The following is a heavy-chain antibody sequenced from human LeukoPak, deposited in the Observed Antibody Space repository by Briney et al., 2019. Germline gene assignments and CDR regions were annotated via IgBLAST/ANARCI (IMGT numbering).Heavy chain of an antibody. V-gene: IGHV3-30*18. CDR3: AKVLRFLEWLSHFDY. CDR2: ISYDGSNK. CDR1: GFTFSTYD. J-gene: IGHJ4*02. Sequence: QTGGSLRLSCAASGFTFSTYDMHWVRQAPGKGLEWVAVISYDGSNKYYADSVEGRFTISRDNSKNTLYLQMNSLRAEDTAVYYCAKVLRFLEWLSHFDYWGQGTLVTVSS. D-gene: IGHD3-3*01.